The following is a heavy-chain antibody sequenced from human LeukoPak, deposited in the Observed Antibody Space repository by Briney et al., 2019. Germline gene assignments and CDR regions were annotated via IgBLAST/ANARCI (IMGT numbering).Heavy chain of an antibody. V-gene: IGHV1-8*01. CDR2: MNPNSGNT. CDR3: ARSDPYYYDRSGYPKNDY. Sequence: ASVKVSCKTSGYTFTSYDINWVRQATGQGLEWMGWMNPNSGNTGYAQKFQGRVTMTRNTSISTAYMELSSLRPEDTAFYYCARSDPYYYDRSGYPKNDYWGQGTLATVSS. D-gene: IGHD3-22*01. J-gene: IGHJ4*02. CDR1: GYTFTSYD.